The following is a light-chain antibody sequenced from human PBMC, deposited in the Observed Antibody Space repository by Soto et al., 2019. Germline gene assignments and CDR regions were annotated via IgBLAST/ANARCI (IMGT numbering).Light chain of an antibody. CDR1: QSVGSTL. J-gene: IGKJ3*01. CDR3: QQYDSPPLT. V-gene: IGKV3-20*01. CDR2: GVS. Sequence: EIVLTQSPGTLSLSPGERATLSCRASQSVGSTLSAWYQQQPRPAPTLIISGVSSRTTGIADMFSSRGGGTDSTLTSSRLSHDNAAFYCRQQYDSPPLTFGPGTKVD.